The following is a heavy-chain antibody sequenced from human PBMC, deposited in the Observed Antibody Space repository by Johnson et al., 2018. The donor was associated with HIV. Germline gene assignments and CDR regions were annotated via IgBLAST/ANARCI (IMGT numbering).Heavy chain of an antibody. J-gene: IGHJ3*01. Sequence: VQLVESGGGLIQPGGSLRLSCAASGFSVRTNYMSWVRQAPGKGLEWVSVIYSDGTTSFAQSVKGRFSISRDVSKNILYLQMHSLRTGDTAYYYCERDLPGIYDAFDLWGQGTKVTISS. D-gene: IGHD1-26*01. CDR3: ERDLPGIYDAFDL. CDR1: GFSVRTNY. CDR2: IYSDGTT. V-gene: IGHV3-53*01.